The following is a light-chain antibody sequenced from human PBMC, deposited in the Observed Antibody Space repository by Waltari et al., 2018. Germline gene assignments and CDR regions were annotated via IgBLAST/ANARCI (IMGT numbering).Light chain of an antibody. CDR2: DTS. J-gene: IGKJ4*01. CDR1: QSISNY. Sequence: DIQMTQSPSSLSASVGDRVTITCRTSQSISNYLNWYQQKPGKAPNLLIYDTSSLQSGVPSRFSGSGSGTDFTLTISSLHPEDFATYYCQQSYSSPRTFGGGTKVDIK. V-gene: IGKV1-39*01. CDR3: QQSYSSPRT.